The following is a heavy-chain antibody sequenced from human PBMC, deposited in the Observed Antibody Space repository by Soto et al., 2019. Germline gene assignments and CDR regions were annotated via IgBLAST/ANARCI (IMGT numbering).Heavy chain of an antibody. Sequence: GASVKVSCKASGYTFSDYYIHWVRQAPGQGLEWMGWISPRSGSANFAQRFQGRVSMTRDTSITTAYMELRRLKSDDTAVYYCARATSYGPAYGLDVWGQGTTVTVSS. CDR3: ARATSYGPAYGLDV. D-gene: IGHD3-10*01. J-gene: IGHJ6*02. CDR1: GYTFSDYY. CDR2: ISPRSGSA. V-gene: IGHV1-2*02.